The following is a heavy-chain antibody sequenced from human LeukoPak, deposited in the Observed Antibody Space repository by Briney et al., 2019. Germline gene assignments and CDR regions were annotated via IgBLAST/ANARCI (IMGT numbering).Heavy chain of an antibody. CDR2: INHNGNVN. J-gene: IGHJ6*02. Sequence: GGSPRLSCEGSAFIFSGHWMNWARQAPGKGLEWVASINHNGNVNYYVDSVKGRFTISRDNAKNSLYLQMSNLRAEDTAVYFCARGGGLDVWGQGATVTVSS. V-gene: IGHV3-7*03. CDR1: AFIFSGHW. D-gene: IGHD3-16*01. CDR3: ARGGGLDV.